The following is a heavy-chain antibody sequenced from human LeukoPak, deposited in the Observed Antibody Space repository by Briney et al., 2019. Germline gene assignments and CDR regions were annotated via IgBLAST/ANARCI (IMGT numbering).Heavy chain of an antibody. J-gene: IGHJ6*02. CDR2: IIPILDIA. Sequence: SVKVSCKASGGTFSSYAIRWVRQAPGQGLEWMGRIIPILDIANYAQKFQGRVTITADKSTSTAYMELSSMRSEDTAVYYCVRDLRGSGSYRYGMDVWGQGTTVTVSS. V-gene: IGHV1-69*04. D-gene: IGHD3-10*01. CDR1: GGTFSSYA. CDR3: VRDLRGSGSYRYGMDV.